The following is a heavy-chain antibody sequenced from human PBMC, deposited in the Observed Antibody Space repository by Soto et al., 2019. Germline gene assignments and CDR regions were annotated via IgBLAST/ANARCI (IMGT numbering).Heavy chain of an antibody. V-gene: IGHV1-18*04. CDR3: ARAELERGEVGYFGMDV. J-gene: IGHJ6*02. CDR1: GDTFSNYA. D-gene: IGHD1-1*01. Sequence: QVQLVQSGAELKKPGASVKVSCKTSGDTFSNYAISWVRQAPGQGLEWMGWISSYNSNNGDTKSAQMLQGRVTMTIVTSATTAYMELRSLRSDDTAVYYCARAELERGEVGYFGMDVWGQGTTVTVSS. CDR2: ISSYNSNNGDT.